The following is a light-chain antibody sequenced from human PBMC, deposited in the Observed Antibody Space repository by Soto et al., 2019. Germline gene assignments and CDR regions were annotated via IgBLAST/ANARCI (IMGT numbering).Light chain of an antibody. CDR2: GVS. V-gene: IGLV2-11*01. Sequence: QSLLTQPRSVSESPGQSVTISCTGTSSDVGGYDYLSWYQQHPGKAPKLLIYGVSERPSGVPDRFSGSKSGSTASLTISGLQAEDEADYYCCSYSDTYTYVFGTGTKLTVL. CDR3: CSYSDTYTYV. J-gene: IGLJ1*01. CDR1: SSDVGGYDY.